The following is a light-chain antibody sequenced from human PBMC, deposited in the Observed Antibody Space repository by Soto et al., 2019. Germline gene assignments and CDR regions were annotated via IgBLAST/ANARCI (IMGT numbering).Light chain of an antibody. J-gene: IGKJ1*01. CDR2: KAS. CDR1: QSISSW. V-gene: IGKV1-5*03. Sequence: DIQMTQSPSTLSASVGDRVTITCRTSQSISSWLAWYQQKPGKAPNLLIYKASSLESGVPSRFSGSGSGTEFTLTISSLQPDDFATYYCHQYNSYPWTFGQGTKVDIK. CDR3: HQYNSYPWT.